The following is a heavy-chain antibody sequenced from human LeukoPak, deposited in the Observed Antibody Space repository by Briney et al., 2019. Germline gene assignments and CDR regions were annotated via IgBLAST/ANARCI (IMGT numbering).Heavy chain of an antibody. Sequence: PGGSLRLSCAASGFTFDDYGMSWVRHAPGKGLEWVSGINWNGGSTGYADSVKGRFTISRDNAKNSLYLQMNSLRAEDTALYYCARGAGDSSGYFWVYYFDYWGQGTLVTVSS. J-gene: IGHJ4*02. CDR2: INWNGGST. V-gene: IGHV3-20*04. CDR3: ARGAGDSSGYFWVYYFDY. CDR1: GFTFDDYG. D-gene: IGHD3-22*01.